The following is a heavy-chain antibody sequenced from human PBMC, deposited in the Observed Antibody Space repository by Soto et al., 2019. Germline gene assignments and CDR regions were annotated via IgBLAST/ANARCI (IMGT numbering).Heavy chain of an antibody. Sequence: EVQLVESGGGLVQPGRTRTLPCTPSGFNFPDFALSWVRQAQGKGLEWSVFIGAEPYGGTSEYAASVKGRVTISRDDARRIAYLQINSLKSEDTAVYYCVRAPEKFSSSSLLVDWGQGTLVTVSS. J-gene: IGHJ4*02. CDR3: VRAPEKFSSSSLLVD. CDR1: GFNFPDFA. D-gene: IGHD6-6*01. V-gene: IGHV3-49*04. CDR2: IGAEPYGGTS.